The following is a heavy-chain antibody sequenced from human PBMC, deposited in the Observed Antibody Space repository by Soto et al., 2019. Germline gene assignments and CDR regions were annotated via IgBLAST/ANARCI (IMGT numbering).Heavy chain of an antibody. CDR3: ASRIEVAGTNGYFAN. CDR2: ISGSGGST. CDR1: GFTFSSYA. J-gene: IGHJ4*02. D-gene: IGHD6-19*01. V-gene: IGHV3-23*01. Sequence: EVQLLESGGGLVQPGGSLRLSCAASGFTFSSYAMSWVRQAPGKGLEWVSAISGSGGSTYYADSVKGRFTISRDNSKNTLYLQMNSLRAEDTGVYYCASRIEVAGTNGYFANWGQGTLVNVSS.